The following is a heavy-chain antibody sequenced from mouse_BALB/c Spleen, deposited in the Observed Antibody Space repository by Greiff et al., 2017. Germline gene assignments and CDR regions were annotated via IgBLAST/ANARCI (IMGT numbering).Heavy chain of an antibody. J-gene: IGHJ3*01. CDR1: GFTFSSYG. CDR2: ISSGGSYT. D-gene: IGHD2-4*01. V-gene: IGHV5-6*01. Sequence: EVQLVESGGDLVKPGGSLKLSCAASGFTFSSYGMSWVRQTPDKRLEWVATISSGGSYTYYPDSVKGRFTISRDNAKNTLYLQMSSLKSEDTAMYYCARSGDYDYDRFAYWGQGTLVTVSA. CDR3: ARSGDYDYDRFAY.